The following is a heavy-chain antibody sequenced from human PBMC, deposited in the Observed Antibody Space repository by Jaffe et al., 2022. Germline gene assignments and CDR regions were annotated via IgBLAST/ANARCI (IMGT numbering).Heavy chain of an antibody. D-gene: IGHD3-10*01. V-gene: IGHV4-38-2*01. CDR3: AGRIGVYGSGSYYTFWFDP. CDR1: SYSITSGYY. J-gene: IGHJ5*02. Sequence: QVQLQESGPGLVKPSETLSLTCGVSSYSITSGYYWGWIRQPPGKGLEWIGSISHSGSTYYNPSLKSRVTISADTSKNQFSLKLSSVTAADTAVYYCAGRIGVYGSGSYYTFWFDPWGQGTLVTVSS. CDR2: ISHSGST.